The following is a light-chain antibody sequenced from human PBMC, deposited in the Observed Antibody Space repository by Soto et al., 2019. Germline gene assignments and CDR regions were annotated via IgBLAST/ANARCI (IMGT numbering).Light chain of an antibody. CDR1: QGISSW. CDR2: DAS. Sequence: DIQMTQSPSSVSASVGDRVTITCRASQGISSWLAWYQQKPEKAPKLVIYDASSLQSGVPSRFSVSGCVEDLAGAVSSLQPEDFGTDYCQQANSFLRTVGGGTKVDIK. J-gene: IGKJ4*01. CDR3: QQANSFLRT. V-gene: IGKV1-12*01.